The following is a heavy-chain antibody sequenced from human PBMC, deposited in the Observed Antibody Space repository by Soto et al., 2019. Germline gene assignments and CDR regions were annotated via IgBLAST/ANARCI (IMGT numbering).Heavy chain of an antibody. J-gene: IGHJ6*03. CDR2: ISVSGGRT. V-gene: IGHV3-23*01. CDR3: AKSLKHCTSTSCYGRTYYYYYMDV. D-gene: IGHD2-2*01. CDR1: GFTFSNYA. Sequence: EVQLLESGGDLVQPGGSLRLSCAASGFTFSNYAMSWVRQAPGKGLEWVSAISVSGGRTYYADSVKGRFTISRDNSKNMLFLQMNSLRAEDTAVYYCAKSLKHCTSTSCYGRTYYYYYMDVWGKGTTVTVSS.